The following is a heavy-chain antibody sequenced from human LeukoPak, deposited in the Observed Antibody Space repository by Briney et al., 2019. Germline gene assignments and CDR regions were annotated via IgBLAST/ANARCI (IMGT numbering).Heavy chain of an antibody. J-gene: IGHJ6*03. V-gene: IGHV1-69*05. CDR1: GGTFRTYS. CDR3: ARVDRYHFYLDV. CDR2: IIPIFGTP. Sequence: ASVKVSCKASGGTFRTYSVTWVRQAPGHGLEWMEGIIPIFGTPNYAQKFQGRVKVTTDDATGTAYMELSSLMSEDTAIYYCARVDRYHFYLDVWGKGTPVTVSS.